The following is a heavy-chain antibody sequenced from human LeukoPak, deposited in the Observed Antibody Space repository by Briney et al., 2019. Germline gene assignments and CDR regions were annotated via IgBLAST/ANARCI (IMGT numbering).Heavy chain of an antibody. V-gene: IGHV1-69*05. CDR2: ITPIFGTA. CDR3: ARDPIFSAGRNSYFDY. D-gene: IGHD3-3*02. J-gene: IGHJ4*02. CDR1: GGTFSSYA. Sequence: SVKVSCKASGGTFSSYAISWVRQAPGQGLEWMGRITPIFGTANYAQKFQGRVTITTDESTSTAYMELSSLRSEDTAVYYCARDPIFSAGRNSYFDYWGQGTLVTVSS.